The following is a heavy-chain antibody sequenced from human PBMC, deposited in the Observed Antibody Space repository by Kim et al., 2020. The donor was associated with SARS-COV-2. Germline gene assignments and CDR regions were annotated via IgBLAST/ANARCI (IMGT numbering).Heavy chain of an antibody. CDR3: ARAPAMRVVRGSTVFDI. CDR1: GFTFSSDW. J-gene: IGHJ3*02. CDR2: INSDGSST. V-gene: IGHV3-74*01. Sequence: GGSLRLSCAASGFTFSSDWMYWVRQGPGKGLAWVSRINSDGSSTSYADSVKGRFTISRDNAKNTLDLQMNSLRDEDTAVYYCARAPAMRVVRGSTVFDIWGPGTVVTVSS. D-gene: IGHD3-22*01.